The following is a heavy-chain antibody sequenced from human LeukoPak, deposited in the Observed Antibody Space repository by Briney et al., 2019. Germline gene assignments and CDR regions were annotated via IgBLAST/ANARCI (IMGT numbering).Heavy chain of an antibody. V-gene: IGHV1-69*10. Sequence: SVRLSCTASGGTFSSYAIRWVRQAPGQGLEWMGGISSILGRTNYAQKVQGRVTNTTDKSTSTAYMELSSLRSEDTAVYYCAKRDYGSGRCYYFGIDYWGQGTLVTVSS. CDR1: GGTFSSYA. CDR3: AKRDYGSGRCYYFGIDY. D-gene: IGHD2-15*01. J-gene: IGHJ4*02. CDR2: ISSILGRT.